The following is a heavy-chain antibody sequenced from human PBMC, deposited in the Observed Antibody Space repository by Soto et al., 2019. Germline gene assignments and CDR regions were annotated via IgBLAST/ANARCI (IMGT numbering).Heavy chain of an antibody. Sequence: SETLSLTCSVSGDSVSSDNYYWTWIRQPPGKGLEWIGYMYYTGSTNYNPSLKSRVTISVDTSKNQLSLKLSSVTAEDTAVYYCARSIFGVVIYGLDVWGQGTTVTVSS. CDR3: ARSIFGVVIYGLDV. D-gene: IGHD3-3*01. CDR1: GDSVSSDNYY. J-gene: IGHJ6*02. V-gene: IGHV4-61*01. CDR2: MYYTGST.